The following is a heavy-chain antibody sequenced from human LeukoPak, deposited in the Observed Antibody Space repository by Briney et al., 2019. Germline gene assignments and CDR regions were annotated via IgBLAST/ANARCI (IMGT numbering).Heavy chain of an antibody. CDR1: GGSVSSGSYY. Sequence: PSETLSLTCTVSGGSVSSGSYYWSWIRQPPGKGLEWIGYIYYGGSTNYNPSLKSRVTISVDTSKNQFSLKLSSVTAADTAVYYCAREAAAGTYFQHWGQGTLVTVSS. D-gene: IGHD6-13*01. V-gene: IGHV4-61*01. CDR2: IYYGGST. J-gene: IGHJ1*01. CDR3: AREAAAGTYFQH.